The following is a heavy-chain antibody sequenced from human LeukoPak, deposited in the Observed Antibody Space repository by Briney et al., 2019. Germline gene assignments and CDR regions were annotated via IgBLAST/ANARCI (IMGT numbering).Heavy chain of an antibody. Sequence: GGSLRLSCAASGFIYSSFWISWVRQAPGKGLEWVANIEPDGSGKNYVDSVRGRFTISRDNAKNSLYLQMNSVRVEDSAVYYCARSLWPEDYWGQGTLVTVSS. CDR1: GFIYSSFW. J-gene: IGHJ4*02. CDR2: IEPDGSGK. D-gene: IGHD2-21*01. CDR3: ARSLWPEDY. V-gene: IGHV3-7*01.